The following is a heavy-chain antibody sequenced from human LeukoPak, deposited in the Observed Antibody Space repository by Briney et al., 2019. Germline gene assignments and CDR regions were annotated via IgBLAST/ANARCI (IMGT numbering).Heavy chain of an antibody. CDR2: ISGSGAGT. Sequence: PGGSLRLSCAASGFTFSSYAMTWVRQAPGKGLEWVSVISGSGAGTYYADSAKGRFTISRDNSKNTLYLQMNGLRAEDTAVYYCAKDRSVGWKVLGGYFDYWGQGTLVTVSS. D-gene: IGHD2-8*02. CDR3: AKDRSVGWKVLGGYFDY. J-gene: IGHJ4*02. CDR1: GFTFSSYA. V-gene: IGHV3-23*01.